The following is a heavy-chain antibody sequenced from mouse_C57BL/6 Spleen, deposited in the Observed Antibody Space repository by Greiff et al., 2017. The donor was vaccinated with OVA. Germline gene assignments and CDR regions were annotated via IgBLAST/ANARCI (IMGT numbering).Heavy chain of an antibody. CDR3: ARSHGSYYFDY. J-gene: IGHJ2*01. CDR2: IYPGSGST. V-gene: IGHV1-55*01. CDR1: GYTFTSYW. D-gene: IGHD1-1*01. Sequence: VQLQQPGAELVKPGASVKMSCKASGYTFTSYWITWVKQRPGQGLEWIGDIYPGSGSTNYNEKFKSKATLTVATSSSTAYMQLSSLTSEDSAVYYCARSHGSYYFDYWGQGTTLTVSS.